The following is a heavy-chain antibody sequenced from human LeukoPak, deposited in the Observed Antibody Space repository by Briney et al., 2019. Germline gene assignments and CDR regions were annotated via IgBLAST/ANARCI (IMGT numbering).Heavy chain of an antibody. D-gene: IGHD2-15*01. Sequence: TTSETLSLTCAVSGSSISSAYYWGWIRQSPGKGLEWIGNVYHSGSSDCNPSLKSRVTISVDTSKNQFSLKLNSVTAADTAVYYCARRDCSGGSCYFDYWGQGTLVTVSS. V-gene: IGHV4-38-2*01. CDR2: VYHSGSS. J-gene: IGHJ4*02. CDR3: ARRDCSGGSCYFDY. CDR1: GSSISSAYY.